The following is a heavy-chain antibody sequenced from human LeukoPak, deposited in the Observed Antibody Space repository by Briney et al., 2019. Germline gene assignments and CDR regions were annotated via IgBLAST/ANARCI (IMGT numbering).Heavy chain of an antibody. CDR1: GFTVSSNS. V-gene: IGHV3-66*02. D-gene: IGHD3-22*01. CDR2: IYSDNT. Sequence: PGGSLRLSCTVSGFTVSSNSMSWVRQAPGKGLEWVSFIYSDNTHYSDSVKGRFTISRDNSKNTLYLQMNSLRAEDTAVYYCAKVDSSGYSLYYFDYWGQGTPVTVSS. CDR3: AKVDSSGYSLYYFDY. J-gene: IGHJ4*02.